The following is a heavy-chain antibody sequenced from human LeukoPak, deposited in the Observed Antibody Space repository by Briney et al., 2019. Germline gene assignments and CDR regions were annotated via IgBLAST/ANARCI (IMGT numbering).Heavy chain of an antibody. V-gene: IGHV3-9*01. Sequence: GGSLRLSCAASGFTFDDYAMHWVRQAPGKGLEWVSGISWNSGSIGYADSVKGRFTISRDNAKNSLYLQMNSLRAEDTAVYYCAGSVSSSWPYDYWGQGTLVTVSS. CDR2: ISWNSGSI. J-gene: IGHJ4*02. D-gene: IGHD6-13*01. CDR3: AGSVSSSWPYDY. CDR1: GFTFDDYA.